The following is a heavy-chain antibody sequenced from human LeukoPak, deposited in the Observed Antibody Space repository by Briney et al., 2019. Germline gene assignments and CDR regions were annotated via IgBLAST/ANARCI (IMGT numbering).Heavy chain of an antibody. V-gene: IGHV4-39*07. D-gene: IGHD3-3*01. Sequence: SETLSLTCTVSGGSISSSSYYWGWIRQPPGKGLEWIGSIYYSGSTYYNPSLKSRVTISVDTSKNQFSLKLNSVTAADTAVYYCARGSRILRFLMGARISPKYNMDVWGKGASVTVSS. J-gene: IGHJ6*03. CDR1: GGSISSSSYY. CDR2: IYYSGST. CDR3: ARGSRILRFLMGARISPKYNMDV.